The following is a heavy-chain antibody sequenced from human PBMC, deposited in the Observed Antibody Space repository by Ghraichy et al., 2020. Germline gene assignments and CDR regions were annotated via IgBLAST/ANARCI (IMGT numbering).Heavy chain of an antibody. CDR1: GFTFDDYA. J-gene: IGHJ5*02. Sequence: SLNISCAASGFTFDDYAMHWVRQAPGKGLEWVSGISWNSGSIGYADSVKGRFTISRDNAKNSLYLQMNSLRAEDTALYYCAKGGLAVPAAPNWFDPWGQGTLVTVSS. V-gene: IGHV3-9*01. D-gene: IGHD2-2*01. CDR3: AKGGLAVPAAPNWFDP. CDR2: ISWNSGSI.